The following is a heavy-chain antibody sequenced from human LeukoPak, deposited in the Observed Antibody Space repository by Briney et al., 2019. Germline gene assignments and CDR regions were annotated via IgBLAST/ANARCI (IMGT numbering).Heavy chain of an antibody. CDR2: MYYTGTT. V-gene: IGHV4-39*07. CDR1: GGSIRSLGYS. CDR3: ARSVSAYAGRGWFDP. D-gene: IGHD5-12*01. J-gene: IGHJ5*02. Sequence: PSETLSLTCSVSGGSIRSLGYSWGWIRQPPGKGLEWIASMYYTGTTYYKPSLKSRVTMSVDTSKNQFSLNLTSVTAADTAVFYCARSVSAYAGRGWFDPWGQGTLVTVSS.